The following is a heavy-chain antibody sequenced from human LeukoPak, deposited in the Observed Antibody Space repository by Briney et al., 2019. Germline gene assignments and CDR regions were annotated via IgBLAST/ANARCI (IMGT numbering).Heavy chain of an antibody. CDR3: AKMAVGVVVPAAMHTFDY. CDR2: ISGSGGST. CDR1: GFTFSSYA. Sequence: PGGSLRLSCAASGFTFSSYAMSWVRQAPGKGLEWVSAISGSGGSTYYADSVKGRFTIPRDNSKNTLYLQMSSLRAEDTAVYYCAKMAVGVVVPAAMHTFDYWGQGTLVTVSS. V-gene: IGHV3-23*01. D-gene: IGHD2-2*01. J-gene: IGHJ4*02.